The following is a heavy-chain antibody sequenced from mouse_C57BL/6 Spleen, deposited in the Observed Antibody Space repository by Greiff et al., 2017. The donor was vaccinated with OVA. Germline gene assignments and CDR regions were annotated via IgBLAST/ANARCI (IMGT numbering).Heavy chain of an antibody. Sequence: VQLKESGPELVKPGASVKMSCKASGYTFTDYNMHWVKQSHGKSLEWIGYINPNNGGTSYNQKFKGKATLTVNKSSSTAYMELRSLTSEDSAVYYCARFTTVVTPYWYFDVWGTGTTVTVSS. CDR2: INPNNGGT. J-gene: IGHJ1*03. D-gene: IGHD1-1*01. CDR3: ARFTTVVTPYWYFDV. CDR1: GYTFTDYN. V-gene: IGHV1-22*01.